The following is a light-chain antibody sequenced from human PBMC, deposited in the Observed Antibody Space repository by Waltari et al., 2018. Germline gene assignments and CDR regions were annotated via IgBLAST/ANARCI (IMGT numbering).Light chain of an antibody. Sequence: EIVMTQSPGTLSVSPGQRATLSCRASQSVPRNHFAWYQQKPGQAPRLLIYGTSTRINGVPARFSGSGSGTEFTLTISSLQSEDFGVYYCQQHDNWPYAFGQGTKLEIK. CDR2: GTS. V-gene: IGKV3-15*01. CDR1: QSVPRN. J-gene: IGKJ2*01. CDR3: QQHDNWPYA.